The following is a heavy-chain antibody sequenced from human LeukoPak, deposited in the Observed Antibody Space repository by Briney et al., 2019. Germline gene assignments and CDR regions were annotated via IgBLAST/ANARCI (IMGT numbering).Heavy chain of an antibody. J-gene: IGHJ4*02. V-gene: IGHV4-34*01. CDR3: ARGGKVLDYF. D-gene: IGHD2/OR15-2a*01. CDR2: ISDSGST. Sequence: GSLRLSCAASGFTFSSYTMSWVRQPPGKGLEWIGKISDSGSTHYSPSLRSRVTISIDMSKNQFSLKLSSVTATDTAVYYCARGGKVLDYFWGQGTLVTVSS. CDR1: GFTFSSYT.